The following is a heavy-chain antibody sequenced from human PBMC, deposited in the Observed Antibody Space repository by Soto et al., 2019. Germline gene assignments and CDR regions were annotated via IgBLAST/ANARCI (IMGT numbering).Heavy chain of an antibody. D-gene: IGHD3-22*01. Sequence: GGSLRLSCAASGFTFSSYSMNWVRQAPGKGLVWVSRINSDGSSTSYADSVKGRFTISRDNAKNTLYLQMNSLRDEDTAEYCSERVTNYYDRRGFDYWGQGTLVTVSS. V-gene: IGHV3-74*01. CDR2: INSDGSST. CDR3: ERVTNYYDRRGFDY. CDR1: GFTFSSYS. J-gene: IGHJ4*02.